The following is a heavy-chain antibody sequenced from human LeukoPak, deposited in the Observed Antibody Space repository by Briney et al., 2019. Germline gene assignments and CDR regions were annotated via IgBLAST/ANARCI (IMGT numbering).Heavy chain of an antibody. J-gene: IGHJ4*02. D-gene: IGHD5-18*01. CDR3: ARDRGYGN. Sequence: ASVKVSCKASGYSFINFGISWVRQAPGQGLEWMGWISGHNGNTNYAQKLQGRVTMTTDTSTTTAYMELSSLRSADTAVYYCARDRGYGNWGQGTLVTVSS. CDR1: GYSFINFG. CDR2: ISGHNGNT. V-gene: IGHV1-18*01.